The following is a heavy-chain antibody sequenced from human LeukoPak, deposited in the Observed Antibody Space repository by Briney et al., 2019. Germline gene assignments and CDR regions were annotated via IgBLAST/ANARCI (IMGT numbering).Heavy chain of an antibody. Sequence: SETLALNCTVSGGSTSSYYWSWIRQPPGKGLEWLGYIYYSGSTNYNPSLKSRVTISVDTSKNQFSLKLSSVTAADTAVYYCARARLTGYNINWFDPWGQGTLVTVSS. CDR3: ARARLTGYNINWFDP. CDR1: GGSTSSYY. D-gene: IGHD3-9*01. J-gene: IGHJ5*02. V-gene: IGHV4-59*01. CDR2: IYYSGST.